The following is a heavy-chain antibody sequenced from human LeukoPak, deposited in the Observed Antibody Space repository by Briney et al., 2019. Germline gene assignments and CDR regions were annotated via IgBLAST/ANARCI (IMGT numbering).Heavy chain of an antibody. CDR1: GGTFSSYA. D-gene: IGHD3-10*01. J-gene: IGHJ1*01. CDR2: IIPILGIA. V-gene: IGHV1-69*04. CDR3: AIEGYYGSGRPPGYFQH. Sequence: GSSVKVSCKASGGTFSSYAISWVRQAPGQGLEWMGRIIPILGIANYAQKFQGRVTITADKSTSTAYMELSSLRSEDTAVYYCAIEGYYGSGRPPGYFQHWGQGTLVTVSS.